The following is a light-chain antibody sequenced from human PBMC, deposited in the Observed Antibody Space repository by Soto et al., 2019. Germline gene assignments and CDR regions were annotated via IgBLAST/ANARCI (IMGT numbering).Light chain of an antibody. CDR2: DNY. Sequence: QSVLTLPPSMSAAPGQRVTISCSGTSSNIGDNYVSWYRQFPGTAPELLIYDNYKRPSGIPDRFSGSKSGTSATLGITGLQTGDEADYYCGTWDTSLSNWVFGGGTKLTVL. CDR3: GTWDTSLSNWV. J-gene: IGLJ3*02. V-gene: IGLV1-51*01. CDR1: SSNIGDNY.